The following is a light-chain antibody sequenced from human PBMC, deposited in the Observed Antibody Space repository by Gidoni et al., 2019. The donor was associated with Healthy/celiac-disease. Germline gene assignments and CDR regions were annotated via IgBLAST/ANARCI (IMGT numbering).Light chain of an antibody. Sequence: ELVLTQSPCTLSLSPGERATLSCRASQSVSSSYLAWYQQKPGQAPRLLIYGASSRATGIPDRFSGSGSGTDFTLTISRLEPEDFAVYYCQQYGSSLLFTFGPGTKVDIK. CDR3: QQYGSSLLFT. CDR2: GAS. J-gene: IGKJ3*01. CDR1: QSVSSSY. V-gene: IGKV3-20*01.